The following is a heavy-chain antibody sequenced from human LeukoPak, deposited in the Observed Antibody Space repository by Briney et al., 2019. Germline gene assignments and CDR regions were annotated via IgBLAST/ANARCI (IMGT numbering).Heavy chain of an antibody. J-gene: IGHJ6*03. V-gene: IGHV4-61*09. Sequence: PSETLSLTCTVAGGSISRGSYYLTWIRQPAGKGLEWIGHIYTSGSTNYNPSLKSRVTIELDTSRNQFSLKLSSVTAADTAVYYCARVFSRYCSSTSCYTTGTSYYYYYYYMDVWGKGTTVTVSS. D-gene: IGHD2-2*01. CDR1: GGSISRGSYY. CDR3: ARVFSRYCSSTSCYTTGTSYYYYYYYMDV. CDR2: IYTSGST.